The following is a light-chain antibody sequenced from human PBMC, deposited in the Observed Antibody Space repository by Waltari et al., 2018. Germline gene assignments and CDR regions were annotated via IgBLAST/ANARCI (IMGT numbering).Light chain of an antibody. CDR3: QQRNSWPLT. V-gene: IGKV3-11*01. J-gene: IGKJ4*01. CDR2: DAS. CDR1: QSVSNY. Sequence: ELVLTQSPATLSLSPGERATLPCRASQSVSNYLAWYQQKPGHAPSLLIYDASNRATGIPARFSGGGSGTDFTLTISSLEPEDFAVYYCQQRNSWPLTFGGGTKVEIK.